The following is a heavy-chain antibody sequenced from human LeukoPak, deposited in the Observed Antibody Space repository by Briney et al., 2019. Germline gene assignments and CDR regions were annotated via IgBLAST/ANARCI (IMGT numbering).Heavy chain of an antibody. Sequence: GGSLRLSCAAPGFTFTSYWMSWVRQAPGKGLEWVSIITFNGGNTYYASVKGRFTISRDNSKNTLYLQMSSLRAEDTAVYYCARTHINGWCFDSWGQGTLVTVSS. D-gene: IGHD6-19*01. CDR3: ARTHINGWCFDS. V-gene: IGHV3-23*01. CDR1: GFTFTSYW. CDR2: ITFNGGNT. J-gene: IGHJ4*02.